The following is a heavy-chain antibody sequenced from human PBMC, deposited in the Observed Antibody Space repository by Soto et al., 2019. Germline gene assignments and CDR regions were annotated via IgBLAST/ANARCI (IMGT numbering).Heavy chain of an antibody. V-gene: IGHV1-69*13. Sequence: SVKVSCKASGGTFSSYAISWVRQAPGQGLEWMGGIIPIFGTANYAQKFQGRVTITADESTSTAYMELSSLRSEDTAVYYCARPEAARHLTWFYPWGQGTLVTVSS. CDR2: IIPIFGTA. D-gene: IGHD6-6*01. J-gene: IGHJ5*02. CDR1: GGTFSSYA. CDR3: ARPEAARHLTWFYP.